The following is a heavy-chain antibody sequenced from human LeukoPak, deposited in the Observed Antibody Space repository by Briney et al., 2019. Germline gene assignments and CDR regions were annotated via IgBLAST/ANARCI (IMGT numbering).Heavy chain of an antibody. V-gene: IGHV1-8*01. CDR2: MNPNSGNT. Sequence: ASVKVSCKASGYTFTSYDINWVRQAAGQGLEWMGWMNPNSGNTGYAQKFQGRVTMTRNTSISTAYMELSSLRSDHTAVYYCPRGRRNRRGNWFDPWGQGTLVTVSS. CDR1: GYTFTSYD. D-gene: IGHD2/OR15-2a*01. CDR3: PRGRRNRRGNWFDP. J-gene: IGHJ5*02.